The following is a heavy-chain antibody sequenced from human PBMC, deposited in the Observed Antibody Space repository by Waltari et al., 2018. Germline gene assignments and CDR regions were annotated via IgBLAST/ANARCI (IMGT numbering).Heavy chain of an antibody. Sequence: EVQLVESGGGLVQPGGSLRLSCAGSGFTFGAHSMHWIRQAPGKGLEWVSYISASSAAIYYADSVKGRFTISRDNAKNLLFLQMSNLGAEDMAVYYCATEPAPGAGINYWGQGILVTVSS. CDR1: GFTFGAHS. V-gene: IGHV3-48*01. D-gene: IGHD6-19*01. J-gene: IGHJ4*02. CDR2: ISASSAAI. CDR3: ATEPAPGAGINY.